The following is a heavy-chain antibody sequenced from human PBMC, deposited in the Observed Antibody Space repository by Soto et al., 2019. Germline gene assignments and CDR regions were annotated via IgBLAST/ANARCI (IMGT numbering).Heavy chain of an antibody. CDR2: INAGNGNT. Sequence: QVQLVQSGAEVKKPGASVKVSCKASGYTFTSYPMPWVRQAPGQRLEWMGWINAGNGNTKYSQKFQGRVTITRDTSASPAYMELRSLRSEDTAVYYCARDVGATGDWGQGTLVTVSS. CDR3: ARDVGATGD. CDR1: GYTFTSYP. J-gene: IGHJ4*02. D-gene: IGHD1-26*01. V-gene: IGHV1-3*01.